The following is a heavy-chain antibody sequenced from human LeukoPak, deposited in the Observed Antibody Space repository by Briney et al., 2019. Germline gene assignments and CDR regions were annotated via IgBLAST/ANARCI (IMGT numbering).Heavy chain of an antibody. D-gene: IGHD3-22*01. CDR2: MNPNTGST. CDR1: GYTFTNNE. Sequence: ASVKVSCKASGYTFTNNEINWVGQAAGQGLEWMGWMNPNTGSTGYAQAFQGRVTMTRDTSITTAYMDLSSQRSEDTAVYNGTRRPDSHTDCDDSACPRYYYYYMDVWGKGTTVTVSS. CDR3: TRRPDSHTDCDDSACPRYYYYYMDV. J-gene: IGHJ6*03. V-gene: IGHV1-8*02.